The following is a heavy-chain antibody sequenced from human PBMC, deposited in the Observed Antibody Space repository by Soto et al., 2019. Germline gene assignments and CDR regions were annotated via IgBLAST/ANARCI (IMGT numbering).Heavy chain of an antibody. Sequence: SVKVSCKASGGTFSSYAISWVRQAPGQGLEWMGGIIPIFGTANYAQKFQGRVTITADESTSTAYMELSSLRSEDTAVYYCASPMVYYYDSSGNDNGFYFDYWGQGTQVTVSS. V-gene: IGHV1-69*13. CDR2: IIPIFGTA. CDR3: ASPMVYYYDSSGNDNGFYFDY. CDR1: GGTFSSYA. D-gene: IGHD3-22*01. J-gene: IGHJ4*02.